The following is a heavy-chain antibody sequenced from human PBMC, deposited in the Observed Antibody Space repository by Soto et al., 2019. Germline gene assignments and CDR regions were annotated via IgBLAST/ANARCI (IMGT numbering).Heavy chain of an antibody. CDR2: FYHSGST. D-gene: IGHD3-10*01. CDR1: GHSISSGYY. V-gene: IGHV4-38-2*01. Sequence: PSLTCAVSGHSISSGYYWGWIRQPPGKGLEWIGSFYHSGSTYYNPSLKSRVTISVDTSKNQFSLKLSSVTAADTAVYYCARGEYYGSGNYFDYWGQGTLVTVSS. J-gene: IGHJ4*02. CDR3: ARGEYYGSGNYFDY.